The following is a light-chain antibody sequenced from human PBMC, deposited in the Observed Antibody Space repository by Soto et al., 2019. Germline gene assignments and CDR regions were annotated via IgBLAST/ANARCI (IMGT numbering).Light chain of an antibody. J-gene: IGKJ1*01. CDR2: GAS. V-gene: IGKV3-20*01. Sequence: EIVLTQSPGTLSLSPGERATLSCRASQSVSSTYLAWYQQKPGQAPRLLIYGASSRATGIPDKFSGSGSGTDFTLTISRLEPEDFAVDYCQQYGSSPTTFGQETKVDIK. CDR3: QQYGSSPTT. CDR1: QSVSSTY.